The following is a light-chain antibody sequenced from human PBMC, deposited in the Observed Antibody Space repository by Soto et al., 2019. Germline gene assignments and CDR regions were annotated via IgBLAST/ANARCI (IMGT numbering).Light chain of an antibody. CDR3: QHYNSYSEA. J-gene: IGKJ1*01. V-gene: IGKV1-5*01. CDR2: DAS. CDR1: QSISSR. Sequence: DIQMTQSPSPLSAFLGDRVTITCRASQSISSRLAWYQQKPGKAPKFLIYDASSLESGVPSRFSGSGSGTQFTLTIGSLQPDDSATYYCQHYNSYSEAFGQGTKVDIK.